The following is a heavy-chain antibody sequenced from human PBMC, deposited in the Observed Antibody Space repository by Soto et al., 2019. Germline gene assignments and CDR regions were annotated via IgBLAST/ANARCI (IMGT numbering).Heavy chain of an antibody. CDR3: ARESATGTTRGSFDY. Sequence: SVKVSCKASGGTFSSYAISWVRQAPGQGLEWMGGIIPIFGTANYAQKFQGRVTITADESTSTAYMELSSLRSEDTAVYYCARESATGTTRGSFDYWGQGTLVTVSS. V-gene: IGHV1-69*13. CDR1: GGTFSSYA. CDR2: IIPIFGTA. J-gene: IGHJ4*02. D-gene: IGHD1-7*01.